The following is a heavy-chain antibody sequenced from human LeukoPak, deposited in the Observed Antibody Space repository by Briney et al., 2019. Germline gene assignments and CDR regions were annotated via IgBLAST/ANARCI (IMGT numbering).Heavy chain of an antibody. Sequence: SETLSLTCTVSGGSISSYDWSWIRQPAGKGLEWIGRIYTSGSTNYNPSLKSRVTMSVDTSKNQFSLKLNSVTAADTAVYYCARLSSTWYQDWYFDLWGRGTLVAVSS. D-gene: IGHD6-13*01. CDR2: IYTSGST. J-gene: IGHJ2*01. CDR1: GGSISSYD. V-gene: IGHV4-4*07. CDR3: ARLSSTWYQDWYFDL.